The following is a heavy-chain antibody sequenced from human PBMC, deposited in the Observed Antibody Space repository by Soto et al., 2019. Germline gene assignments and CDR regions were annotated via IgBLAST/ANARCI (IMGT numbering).Heavy chain of an antibody. V-gene: IGHV4-4*07. CDR2: IYGTDNT. CDR1: GGSIISYY. CDR3: VRGRGDYFDRTGYYFDY. D-gene: IGHD3-22*01. Sequence: PSETLSLTCTVPGGSIISYYWSWIRQPAGRGLEWIGRIYGTDNTNYNPSLKSRVTMSVDPSKNQLSLILTSVTAADTAVYYCVRGRGDYFDRTGYYFDYWGQGALVTVSS. J-gene: IGHJ4*02.